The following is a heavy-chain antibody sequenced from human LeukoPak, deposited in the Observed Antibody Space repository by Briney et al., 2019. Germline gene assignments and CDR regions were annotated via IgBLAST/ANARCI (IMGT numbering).Heavy chain of an antibody. CDR1: GGSISSGGYY. V-gene: IGHV4-31*03. CDR2: IYYSGST. CDR3: ARAADYYDSSGCFDY. J-gene: IGHJ4*02. D-gene: IGHD3-22*01. Sequence: SETLSVTCTVSGGSISSGGYYWSWIRQHPGKGLEWIGYIYYSGSTYYNPSLKSRVTISVDTSKNQFSLKLSSVTAADTAVYYCARAADYYDSSGCFDYWGQGTLVTVSS.